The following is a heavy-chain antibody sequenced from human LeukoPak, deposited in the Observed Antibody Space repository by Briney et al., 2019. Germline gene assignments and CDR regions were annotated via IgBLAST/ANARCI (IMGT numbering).Heavy chain of an antibody. CDR2: ISTDGTYI. V-gene: IGHV3-21*01. CDR1: GFTFSHYS. D-gene: IGHD5-18*01. CDR3: ARGDGYSYYFMDV. J-gene: IGHJ6*03. Sequence: GGSLRLSCAASGFTFSHYSMNWVRQAPGKGLEWVSSISTDGTYIYYADSVKGRFTISRDNAKNSLYLQMNSLRAEDTAVYYCARGDGYSYYFMDVWGKGTTVTVSS.